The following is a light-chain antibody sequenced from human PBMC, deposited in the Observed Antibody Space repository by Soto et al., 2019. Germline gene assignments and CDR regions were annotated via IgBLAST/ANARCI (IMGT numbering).Light chain of an antibody. CDR3: QQRFNWQVT. V-gene: IGKV3-11*01. Sequence: EIVLTQSPVTLSLSPGERATLSCRASQSINNYLAWYQQKPGQAPRLLIYDASNRATGIPARYSGSGYGTDFTLTISSLEPEDCAVYYCQQRFNWQVTFGQGTRLDIK. CDR2: DAS. J-gene: IGKJ5*01. CDR1: QSINNY.